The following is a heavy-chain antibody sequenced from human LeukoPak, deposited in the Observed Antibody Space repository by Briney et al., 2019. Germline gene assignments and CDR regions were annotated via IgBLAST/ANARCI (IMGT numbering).Heavy chain of an antibody. J-gene: IGHJ4*02. CDR1: GGSISSSSYY. V-gene: IGHV4-39*07. D-gene: IGHD5-12*01. CDR2: IYYSGST. Sequence: SETLSLTCTVSGGSISSSSYYWGWIRQPPGKGLEWIGSIYYSGSTYYNPSLKSRVTISVDTSKNQFSLKLSSVTAADTAVYYCARGPLGYGGYYWGQGTLVTVSS. CDR3: ARGPLGYGGYY.